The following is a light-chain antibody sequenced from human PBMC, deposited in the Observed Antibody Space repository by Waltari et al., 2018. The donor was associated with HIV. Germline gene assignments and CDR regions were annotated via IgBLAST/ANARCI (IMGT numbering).Light chain of an antibody. J-gene: IGLJ3*02. CDR2: DDT. V-gene: IGLV3-21*02. CDR1: NIENKN. CDR3: QLWDNASNGV. Sequence: SYVLTQPPSVSVAPGQTARITCGGFNIENKNVHWYQQTPGQAPILVVYDDTNRPSGIPERFSGSNSGNTATLTISRVKDADEAGYYGQLWDNASNGVFGGGTKLTVL.